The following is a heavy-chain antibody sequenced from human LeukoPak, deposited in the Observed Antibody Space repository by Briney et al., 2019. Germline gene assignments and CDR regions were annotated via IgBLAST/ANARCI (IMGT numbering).Heavy chain of an antibody. CDR3: AREVATGNFDY. V-gene: IGHV1-46*01. D-gene: IGHD2-15*01. J-gene: IGHJ4*02. Sequence: GASVKVSCKASGYTFTSNYIHWVRQAPGQGLEWMGIINPSGGGTSYAQKFQGRVTMTRDTSTSTVYMELSSLRSEDTAVYYCAREVATGNFDYWGQGTLVTVSS. CDR1: GYTFTSNY. CDR2: INPSGGGT.